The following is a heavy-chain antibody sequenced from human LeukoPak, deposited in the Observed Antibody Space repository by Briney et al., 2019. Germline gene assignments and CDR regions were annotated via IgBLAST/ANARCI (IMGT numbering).Heavy chain of an antibody. V-gene: IGHV4-59*01. CDR2: IYYSGST. D-gene: IGHD1-26*01. CDR3: ARGVNSGYFDY. J-gene: IGHJ4*02. CDR1: GGSLSSYY. Sequence: SETLSLTCTVSGGSLSSYYWSWIRQPPGKGLEWIGYIYYSGSTNYNPSLKSRVTISVDTSKNQFSLKLTSVTAADTAVYYCARGVNSGYFDYCGQGTLVTVSS.